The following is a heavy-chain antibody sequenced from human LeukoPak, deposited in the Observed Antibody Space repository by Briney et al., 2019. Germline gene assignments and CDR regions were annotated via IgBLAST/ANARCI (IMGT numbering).Heavy chain of an antibody. CDR2: IKTKSDGGTT. V-gene: IGHV3-15*01. CDR1: GFTFSTNW. CDR3: TTVDYGDLTPAASSDY. Sequence: GGSLRLSCAASGFTFSTNWMHWVRQPPGQGLEWVGHIKTKSDGGTTEYVAPVRGRFTISRDDSGDTLYLQMNSLKIEDTAVYYCTTVDYGDLTPAASSDYWGQGTLVTVSS. D-gene: IGHD4-17*01. J-gene: IGHJ4*02.